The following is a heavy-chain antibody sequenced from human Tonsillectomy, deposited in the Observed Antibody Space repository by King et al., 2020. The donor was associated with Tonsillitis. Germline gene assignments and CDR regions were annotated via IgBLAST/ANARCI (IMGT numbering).Heavy chain of an antibody. J-gene: IGHJ4*02. CDR3: ARDYGLN. CDR2: FYYSGNT. CDR1: GGSISSSPYY. D-gene: IGHD4-17*01. Sequence: QLQESGPGLVKPSETLSLTCAVSGGSISSSPYYWGWIRQPPGKGLEWIGSFYYSGNTYYNPSLKSRVTISVDTSKNQFSLSLTSVTAADTAVYYCARDYGLNWGQGTVVTVSS. V-gene: IGHV4-39*01.